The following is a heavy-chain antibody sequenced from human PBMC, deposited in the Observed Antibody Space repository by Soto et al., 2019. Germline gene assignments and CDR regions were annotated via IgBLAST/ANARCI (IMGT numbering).Heavy chain of an antibody. Sequence: QIHLVQSGGEVKKTGASVRVSCKASGYFFTSYAIGWVRQAPGQGLEWVGWISANDGETYYAPKLQDRLTMTTDASTSTAYMELRSLRSDDTAVYYCARDGMATVDHYFYGMDVWGQGTTVIVSS. J-gene: IGHJ6*02. V-gene: IGHV1-18*01. CDR3: ARDGMATVDHYFYGMDV. CDR1: GYFFTSYA. D-gene: IGHD4-4*01. CDR2: ISANDGET.